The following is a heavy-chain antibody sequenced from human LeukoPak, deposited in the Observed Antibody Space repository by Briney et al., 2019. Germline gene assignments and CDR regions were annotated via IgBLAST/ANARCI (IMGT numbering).Heavy chain of an antibody. J-gene: IGHJ4*02. D-gene: IGHD4/OR15-4a*01. CDR3: ARGYGAYGYFDY. V-gene: IGHV4-38-2*01. CDR2: INHSGNT. Sequence: PSETLSLTCAVSISSINSGDYWGWIRQPPGKGLEWIGTINHSGNTYYNSSLKSRISMSVDTSNKQFSLKLNSVTAADTAVYYCARGYGAYGYFDYWGQGTLVTVSS. CDR1: ISSINSGDY.